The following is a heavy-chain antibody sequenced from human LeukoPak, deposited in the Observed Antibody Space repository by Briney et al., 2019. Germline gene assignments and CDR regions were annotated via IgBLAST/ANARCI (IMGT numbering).Heavy chain of an antibody. CDR1: GGSIRSYY. Sequence: SETLSLTCTVSGGSIRSYYWSWIRQPPGKGLEWIGYIFYSGSANYSPSLQSRVTISIDASKNQFSLNLISVTAADTAVYYCARDRWESSDSGCNYYGMDVWGQGTTVTVSS. V-gene: IGHV4-59*01. J-gene: IGHJ6*02. CDR3: ARDRWESSDSGCNYYGMDV. CDR2: IFYSGSA. D-gene: IGHD6-19*01.